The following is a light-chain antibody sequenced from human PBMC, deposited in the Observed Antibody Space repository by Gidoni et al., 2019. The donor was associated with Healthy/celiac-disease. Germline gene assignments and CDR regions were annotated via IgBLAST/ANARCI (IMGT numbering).Light chain of an antibody. V-gene: IGKV1-39*01. CDR1: QSISSY. J-gene: IGKJ4*01. CDR2: AAS. CDR3: QQSSGLT. Sequence: DIQLTQSPSSLSASVGDRVTITCRASQSISSYLNWYQQKPGKAPKLLIYAASSLQSGVPSRFSGSGTGTDFTLTISSLQPEDFATCYCQQSSGLTFGGGTKVEIK.